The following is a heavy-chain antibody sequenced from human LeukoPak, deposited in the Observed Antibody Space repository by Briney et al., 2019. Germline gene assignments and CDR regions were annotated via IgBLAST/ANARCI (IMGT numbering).Heavy chain of an antibody. CDR1: GGTFSSYA. J-gene: IGHJ3*02. D-gene: IGHD3-10*01. CDR3: ARVSARRDAFDI. CDR2: MNPNSGNT. V-gene: IGHV1-8*03. Sequence: GASVKVSCKASGGTFSSYAISWVRQATGQGLEWMGWMNPNSGNTGYAQKFQGRVTITRNTSISTAYMELSSLRSEDTAVYYCARVSARRDAFDIWGQGTMVTVSS.